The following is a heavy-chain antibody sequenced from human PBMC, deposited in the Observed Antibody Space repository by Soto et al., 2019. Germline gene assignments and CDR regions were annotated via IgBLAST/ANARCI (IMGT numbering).Heavy chain of an antibody. CDR2: IYSGGVT. V-gene: IGHV3-53*01. CDR1: GFTVSSNY. CDR3: VRDFGSSSEGGMDV. Sequence: GGSLRLSCVVSGFTVSSNYMSWVRQAPGKGLEWVSVIYSGGVTFYADSVKGRFTIYRDNSKNTLYLQMNNLRGEDTAVYYCVRDFGSSSEGGMDVWGQGTTVTVSS. J-gene: IGHJ6*02. D-gene: IGHD6-6*01.